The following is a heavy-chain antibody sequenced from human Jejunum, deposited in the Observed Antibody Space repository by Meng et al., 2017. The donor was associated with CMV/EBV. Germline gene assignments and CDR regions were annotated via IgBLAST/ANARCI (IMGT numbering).Heavy chain of an antibody. CDR1: GGSFGSIGSY. J-gene: IGHJ4*02. CDR2: IYYSGNT. CDR3: ARGRDINCGLFDY. V-gene: IGHV4-39*07. Sequence: SGGSFGSIGSYWGWIRQSPGRGLEWVGTIYYSGNTYYNPSLKDRFAMSVDTSKNRFSLGVSSVTAADTAVYYCARGRDINCGLFDYWGQGTLFTVSS. D-gene: IGHD4-11*01.